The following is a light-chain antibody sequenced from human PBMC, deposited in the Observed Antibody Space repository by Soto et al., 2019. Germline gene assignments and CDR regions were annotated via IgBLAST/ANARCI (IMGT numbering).Light chain of an antibody. CDR1: QSVSSSY. Sequence: EIVMTQSPTTLSVSPGERATLSCRASQSVSSSYLAWYQQKSGQAPRLLIYGASNRATGIPDRFSGSGSGTDFTLTISRLEPEDFAVYYCQQYGRSSWTFGQGTKVDIK. J-gene: IGKJ1*01. V-gene: IGKV3-20*01. CDR3: QQYGRSSWT. CDR2: GAS.